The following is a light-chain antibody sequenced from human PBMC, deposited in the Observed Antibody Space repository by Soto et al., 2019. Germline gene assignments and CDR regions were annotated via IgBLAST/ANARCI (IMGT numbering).Light chain of an antibody. CDR3: CSYTGSLTLV. CDR1: GSDVGSYSL. CDR2: EAS. Sequence: QSVLTQPASVSGSPGQSITISCTGTGSDVGSYSLVSWYQQHPGKAPQLIIYEASKRPSGVSNRFSASKSGNTASLTISGLLPEDEADYYCCSYTGSLTLVFGGGTQLTVL. J-gene: IGLJ2*01. V-gene: IGLV2-23*01.